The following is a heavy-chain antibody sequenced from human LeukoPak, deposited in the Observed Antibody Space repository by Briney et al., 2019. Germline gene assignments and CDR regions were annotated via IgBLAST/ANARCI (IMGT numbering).Heavy chain of an antibody. CDR2: ISGSGGST. Sequence: GGSLRLSCAASGFTFSSYAMSWVRQAPGKGLEWVSAISGSGGSTYYADSVKGRFTISRDNSKNTLYLQMNSLRAEDTAAYYCAKDILTGTAGPLDYWGQGTLVTVSS. V-gene: IGHV3-23*01. D-gene: IGHD3-9*01. J-gene: IGHJ4*02. CDR1: GFTFSSYA. CDR3: AKDILTGTAGPLDY.